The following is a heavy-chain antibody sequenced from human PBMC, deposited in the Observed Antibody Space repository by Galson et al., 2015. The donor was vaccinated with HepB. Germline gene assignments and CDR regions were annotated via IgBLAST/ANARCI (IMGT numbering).Heavy chain of an antibody. CDR1: GYTFTSYY. CDR2: INPSGGST. CDR3: ARYGNYDFWSGYYGYYYYYMDV. J-gene: IGHJ6*03. Sequence: SVKVSCKASGYTFTSYYMHWVRQAPGQGLEWMGIINPSGGSTSYAQKFQGRVTMTRDTSTSTAYMELRSLRSDDTAVYYCARYGNYDFWSGYYGYYYYYMDVWGKGTTVTVSS. D-gene: IGHD3-3*01. V-gene: IGHV1-46*01.